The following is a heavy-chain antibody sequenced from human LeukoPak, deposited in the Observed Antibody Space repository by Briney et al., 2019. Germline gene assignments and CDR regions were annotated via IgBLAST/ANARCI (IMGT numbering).Heavy chain of an antibody. CDR1: GFIFSFYD. CDR3: VRQPDSARYGFDF. D-gene: IGHD1-26*01. J-gene: IGHJ4*02. Sequence: GGSLRLSCAASGFIFSFYDMNWVRQAPGKELEWVAVIASSFGTNRFYTDSVKGRFTISRESAKNSLYLQMNSLRAEDTAVYYCVRQPDSARYGFDFWGQGTLVTVSS. V-gene: IGHV3-30*14. CDR2: IASSFGTNR.